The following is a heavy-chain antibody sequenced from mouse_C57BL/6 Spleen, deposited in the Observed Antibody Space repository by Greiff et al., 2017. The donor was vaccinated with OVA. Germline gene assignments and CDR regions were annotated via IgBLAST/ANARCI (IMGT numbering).Heavy chain of an antibody. CDR1: GFTFTDYY. Sequence: EVQRVESGGGLVQPGGSLSLSCVASGFTFTDYYMSWVRQPPGKALEWLGFIRNKANGYTTEYSASVKGRFTISRDNSQNILYLQMNALRAEDSATYYCARLYGYDWYFDVWGTGSTVTVSS. J-gene: IGHJ1*03. D-gene: IGHD2-2*01. V-gene: IGHV7-3*01. CDR3: ARLYGYDWYFDV. CDR2: IRNKANGYTT.